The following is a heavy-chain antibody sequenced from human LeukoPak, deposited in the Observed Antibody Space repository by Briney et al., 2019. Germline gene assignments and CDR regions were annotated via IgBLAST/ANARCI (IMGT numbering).Heavy chain of an antibody. CDR3: ARENVAGTDYYYGMDV. D-gene: IGHD6-19*01. CDR1: GFTFSSYS. V-gene: IGHV3-48*01. CDR2: ISSSSSTI. J-gene: IGHJ6*02. Sequence: GGSLRLSCAASGFTFSSYSMNWVRQAPGKGLGWVSYISSSSSTIYYADSVKGRFTISRDNAKNSLYLQMNSLRAEDTAVYYCARENVAGTDYYYGMDVWGQGTTVTVSS.